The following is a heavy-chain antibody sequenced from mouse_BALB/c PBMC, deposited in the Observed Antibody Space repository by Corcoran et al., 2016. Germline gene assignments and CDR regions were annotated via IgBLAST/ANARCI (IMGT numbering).Heavy chain of an antibody. CDR3: ARDYDYHVDY. J-gene: IGHJ2*01. V-gene: IGHV1-26*01. CDR1: GYTFTDYY. D-gene: IGHD2-4*01. CDR2: INPNNGGT. Sequence: EVQLQQSGPELVKPGASVKMSCKASGYTFTDYYMKLVKQSHGKSIDWIGDINPNNGGTSYNQKFKGKATLTVAKSSSTAYMQLNSLTSEDSAVDYCARDYDYHVDYWGQGTTLTVSS.